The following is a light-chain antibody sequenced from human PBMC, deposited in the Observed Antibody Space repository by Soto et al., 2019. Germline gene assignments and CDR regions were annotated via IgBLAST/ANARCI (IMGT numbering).Light chain of an antibody. CDR2: EVS. J-gene: IGLJ1*01. Sequence: QSALTQPPSASGSPGQSVTISCTGTSSDIGGYNYVSWYQQHPGKAPKLMIYEVSKRPSGVPDRFSGSKSGNTASLTVSGLQAEDEADYYCSSYAGSNNHGFGSGTTLTVL. V-gene: IGLV2-8*01. CDR3: SSYAGSNNHG. CDR1: SSDIGGYNY.